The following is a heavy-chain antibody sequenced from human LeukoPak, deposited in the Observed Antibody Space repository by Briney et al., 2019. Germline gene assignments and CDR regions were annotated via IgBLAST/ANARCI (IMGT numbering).Heavy chain of an antibody. CDR1: GYIFTGYY. Sequence: ASVKVSCKASGYIFTGYYMHWVRQAPGQGLEWMGWINPNSGGTNYAQKFQGRVTMTRDTSISTAYMELSRLRSDDTAVYYCARALGRIAAAGTGYWGQGTLVTVSS. CDR3: ARALGRIAAAGTGY. D-gene: IGHD6-13*01. V-gene: IGHV1-2*02. CDR2: INPNSGGT. J-gene: IGHJ4*02.